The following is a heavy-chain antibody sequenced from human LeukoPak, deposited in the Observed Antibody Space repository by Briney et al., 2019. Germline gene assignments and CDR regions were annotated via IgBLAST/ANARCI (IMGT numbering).Heavy chain of an antibody. Sequence: ASVKVSCKASGYTFSSYGISWVRQAPGQGLEWMGWISAYNGNTSYAQKLQGRVMMTTDTSSSTSYMELRSLRSDDTAVYYCARDLLISSVGVGGYWGQGTLVTVSS. V-gene: IGHV1-18*04. CDR2: ISAYNGNT. D-gene: IGHD3-16*01. CDR3: ARDLLISSVGVGGY. CDR1: GYTFSSYG. J-gene: IGHJ4*02.